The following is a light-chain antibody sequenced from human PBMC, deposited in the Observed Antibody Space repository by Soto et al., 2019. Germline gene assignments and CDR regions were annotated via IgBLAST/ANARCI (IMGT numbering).Light chain of an antibody. V-gene: IGLV2-14*01. J-gene: IGLJ1*01. Sequence: QSALTQPASVSGSPGQSITISCTGTSSDVGGYNYVSWYQQHPGKAPKLMIYEVSYRPSGVSNRFSGSKSGNTASLTISGLQAEDEADYYFCSYTTSSTYVFGTGTKVTVL. CDR1: SSDVGGYNY. CDR3: CSYTTSSTYV. CDR2: EVS.